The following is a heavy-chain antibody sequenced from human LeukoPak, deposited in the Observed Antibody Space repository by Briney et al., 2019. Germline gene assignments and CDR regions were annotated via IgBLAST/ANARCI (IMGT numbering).Heavy chain of an antibody. CDR3: SRTYDNGMDI. V-gene: IGHV3-73*01. J-gene: IGHJ6*02. CDR1: GFTFSGSA. CDR2: IRSRGNNYAT. D-gene: IGHD2-21*01. Sequence: GGSLRLSCAASGFTFSGSAMHWVRQASGKGLEWVGRIRSRGNNYATAYSESVQGRFTSYRDDSKNTAYLHMNSLKTTDMAVYYCSRTYDNGMDIWGQGTTVTVSS.